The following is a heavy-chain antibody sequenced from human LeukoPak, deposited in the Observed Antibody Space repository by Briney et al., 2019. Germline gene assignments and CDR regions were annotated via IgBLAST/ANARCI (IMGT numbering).Heavy chain of an antibody. CDR1: GFTLSSYW. CDR2: INSDGSTT. V-gene: IGHV3-74*01. Sequence: PGESLTLSCAASGFTLSSYWMHCVRQAPGKGLVWVSRINSDGSTTSYADSVKGRFTISRDNAKNTLYLQMNSLRAEDMAVYYCASMYYYDSSDAFDIWGQGTMVTVSS. D-gene: IGHD3-22*01. CDR3: ASMYYYDSSDAFDI. J-gene: IGHJ3*02.